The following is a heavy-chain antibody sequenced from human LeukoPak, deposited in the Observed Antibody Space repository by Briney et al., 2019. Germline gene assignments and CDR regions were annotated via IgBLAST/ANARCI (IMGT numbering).Heavy chain of an antibody. V-gene: IGHV3-7*01. CDR2: IKQDGTEK. CDR1: GFTLSSFW. J-gene: IGHJ4*02. D-gene: IGHD6-19*01. CDR3: ARGGGSNGWYY. Sequence: GGSLRLSCAASGFTLSSFWMSWVRQAPGKGLEWVANIKQDGTEKYYVDSVKGRFTISRDNAKNSLYLQMNSLRAEDTAVYYCARGGGSNGWYYWGQGTLVTVSS.